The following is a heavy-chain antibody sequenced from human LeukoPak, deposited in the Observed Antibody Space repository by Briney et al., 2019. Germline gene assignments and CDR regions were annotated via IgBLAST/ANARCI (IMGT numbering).Heavy chain of an antibody. J-gene: IGHJ4*02. CDR1: EFTFSNYV. V-gene: IGHV3-23*01. D-gene: IGHD5-18*01. CDR2: IGGGT. Sequence: GGSLRLSCAASEFTFSNYVMSWVRQAPGKALEWVSGIGGGTYDADSVKGRFIISRDNSKNTLYLQMNSLRAEDTAVYYCAREAAMDAFDYWGQGTLVTVSS. CDR3: AREAAMDAFDY.